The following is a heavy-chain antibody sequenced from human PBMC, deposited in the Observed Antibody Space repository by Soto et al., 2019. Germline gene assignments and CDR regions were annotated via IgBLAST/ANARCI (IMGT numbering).Heavy chain of an antibody. D-gene: IGHD1-1*01. J-gene: IGHJ4*02. CDR1: GYTFTSYG. CDR3: ARGRYGDY. V-gene: IGHV1-18*01. CDR2: ISAHNGNT. Sequence: QVHLVQSGAEVKKPGASVKVSCKASGYTFTSYGITWVRQAPGQGLEWIGWISAHNGNTDYAQKLQDRVIVTRDTSTSTAYMELRSLRSDDTAVYYCARGRYGDYWGQGALVTVSS.